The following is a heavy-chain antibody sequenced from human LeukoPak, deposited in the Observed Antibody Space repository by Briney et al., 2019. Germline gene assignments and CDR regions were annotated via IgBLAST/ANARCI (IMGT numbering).Heavy chain of an antibody. CDR1: GFTFSTYN. CDR3: AKDCTNGVCYTNYGMDV. CDR2: ISSTGSAK. V-gene: IGHV3-23*01. Sequence: GGSLRLSCAASGFTFSTYNMNWVRQAPGKGLEWVSSISSTGSAKYYADSVKGRFTISRDNSKNTLYLQMNSLRAEDTAVYYCAKDCTNGVCYTNYGMDVWGQGTTVTVSS. J-gene: IGHJ6*02. D-gene: IGHD2-8*01.